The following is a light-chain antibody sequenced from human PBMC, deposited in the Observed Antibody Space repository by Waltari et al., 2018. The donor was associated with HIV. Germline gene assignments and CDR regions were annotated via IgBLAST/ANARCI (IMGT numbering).Light chain of an antibody. CDR2: DAS. CDR3: QQYNNWPRT. Sequence: EVVLTQSPGTVYVSPGARATLSCRTSQSVSNNLVWYQMKPGQAPRLVIYDASTRATGIPVRFSGSGSGTEFTLTISSLQSEDFAVYYCQQYNNWPRTFGRGTKVEI. J-gene: IGKJ1*01. CDR1: QSVSNN. V-gene: IGKV3-15*01.